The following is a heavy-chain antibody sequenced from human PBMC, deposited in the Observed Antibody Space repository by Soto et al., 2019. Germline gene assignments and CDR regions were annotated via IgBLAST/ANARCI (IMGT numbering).Heavy chain of an antibody. D-gene: IGHD1-1*01. J-gene: IGHJ4*02. Sequence: PVNVLEWNGYIYNSRSTNVNPSLKSRVAISVDTSKNQFSLKLSSVTAADTVVYYCAKEGNDRLNRAFDYWGQGTLVTVSS. CDR3: AKEGNDRLNRAFDY. CDR2: IYNSRST. V-gene: IGHV4-59*01.